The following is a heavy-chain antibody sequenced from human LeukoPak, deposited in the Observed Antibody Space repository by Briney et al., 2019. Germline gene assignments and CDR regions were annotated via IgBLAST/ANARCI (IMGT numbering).Heavy chain of an antibody. D-gene: IGHD3-10*01. Sequence: SETLSLTCTVSGGSISSYYWSWIRQPPGKGLEWIGYIYTSGSTNYNPSLKSRVTISVDTSKNQFSLKLSSVTAADTAVYYCATSSYGSGGDFDYWGQGTLVTVSS. CDR3: ATSSYGSGGDFDY. CDR1: GGSISSYY. CDR2: IYTSGST. J-gene: IGHJ4*02. V-gene: IGHV4-4*09.